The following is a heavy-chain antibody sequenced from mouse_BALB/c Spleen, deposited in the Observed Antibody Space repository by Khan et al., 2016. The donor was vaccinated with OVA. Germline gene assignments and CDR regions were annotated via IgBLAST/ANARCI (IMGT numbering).Heavy chain of an antibody. CDR1: GYTFTSYW. J-gene: IGHJ1*01. V-gene: IGHV1-61*01. Sequence: QVQLKQSGAELVRPGASVKLSCKASGYTFTSYWMNWVKQRPGQGLEWIGMVDPSDSETHYNQMFKDKATLTVDKSSSTAYMQLSSLTSEDSAVYYSARGDGNSLYWYFGVWGAGTTVTVSS. CDR2: VDPSDSET. CDR3: ARGDGNSLYWYFGV. D-gene: IGHD2-1*01.